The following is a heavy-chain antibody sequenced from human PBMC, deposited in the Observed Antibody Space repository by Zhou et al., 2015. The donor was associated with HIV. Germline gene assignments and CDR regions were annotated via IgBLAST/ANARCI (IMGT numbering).Heavy chain of an antibody. CDR1: GGTFSSYA. D-gene: IGHD1-26*01. Sequence: QVQLVQSGAEVKKPGSSVKVSCKASGGTFSSYAISWVRQAPGQGLEWMGGIIPIFGTANYAQKFQGRVTITADESTSTAYMELSSLRSEDTAVYYCASRGGSYQTVYWYFDLWGRGTLVTVSS. CDR3: ASRGGSYQTVYWYFDL. V-gene: IGHV1-69*01. CDR2: IIPIFGTA. J-gene: IGHJ2*01.